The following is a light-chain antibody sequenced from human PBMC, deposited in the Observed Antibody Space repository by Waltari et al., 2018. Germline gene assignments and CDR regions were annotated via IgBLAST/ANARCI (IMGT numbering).Light chain of an antibody. CDR2: WAS. J-gene: IGKJ1*01. Sequence: DIVMTQSPDSLAVSLGERATINCKSSQSLLYSSNNKDYLAWYQQKPGQPPKLLIYWASTRESGVPDRFTGGGSGTEFTLTISSLQAEDVAVYYCQQYYNIPSTFGQGTKVEIK. V-gene: IGKV4-1*01. CDR3: QQYYNIPST. CDR1: QSLLYSSNNKDY.